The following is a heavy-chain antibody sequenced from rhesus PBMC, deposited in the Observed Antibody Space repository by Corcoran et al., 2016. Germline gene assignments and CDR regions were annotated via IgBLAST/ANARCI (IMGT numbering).Heavy chain of an antibody. CDR1: GGSIPLNS. CDR3: ARYSTVAVRYFDY. D-gene: IGHD5-24*01. Sequence: QVQLQESGPGLVKPSETLSLTCPVPGGSIPLNSRRCVRQCPGKGLELIGNFYGGSGSNSYNSSLKSRVTISTDTSKNQFSLKLTSVTAADTAVYYCARYSTVAVRYFDYWGQGVLVTVSS. J-gene: IGHJ4*01. CDR2: FYGGSGSN. V-gene: IGHV4-147*01.